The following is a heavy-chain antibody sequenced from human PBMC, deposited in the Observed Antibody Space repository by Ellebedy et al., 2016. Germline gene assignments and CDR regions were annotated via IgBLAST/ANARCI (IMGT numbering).Heavy chain of an antibody. V-gene: IGHV1-3*01. CDR3: ARGSYIGVDY. J-gene: IGHJ4*02. Sequence: ASVKVSCKASGYTFTDYTINWLRQAPGQRLEWMGWINAGNGNTKYSEKFQDRVTIAKDASASTAYMDLSSLRSEGTAVYYCARGSYIGVDYWGQGALVAVSS. D-gene: IGHD3-16*01. CDR1: GYTFTDYT. CDR2: INAGNGNT.